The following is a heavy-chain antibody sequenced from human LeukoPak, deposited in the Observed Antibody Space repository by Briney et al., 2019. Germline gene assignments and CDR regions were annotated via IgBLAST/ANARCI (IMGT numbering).Heavy chain of an antibody. CDR3: AREGVYCSSTSCNWFDP. J-gene: IGHJ5*02. V-gene: IGHV4-61*02. CDR1: GGSISSGSYY. CDR2: IYTSGST. Sequence: PSETLSLTCTVSGGSISSGSYYWSWIRQPAGKGLEWIGRIYTSGSTNYNPSLKSRVTISVDTSKNQFSLKLSSVTAADTAVYYCAREGVYCSSTSCNWFDPWGQGTLVTVSS. D-gene: IGHD2-2*01.